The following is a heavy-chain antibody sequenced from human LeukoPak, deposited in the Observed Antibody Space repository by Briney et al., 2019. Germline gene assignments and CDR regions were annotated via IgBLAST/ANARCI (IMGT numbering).Heavy chain of an antibody. CDR3: ARPLSPYQYYFAY. V-gene: IGHV1-2*02. D-gene: IGHD3-16*02. Sequence: ASVKVSCKASGYTFTGYYMHWVRQAPGQGLEWVGWIDPNSGGTNYAQKFQGRVTMTTDTSISTAYMELSRLRSDDTAVYYCARPLSPYQYYFAYWGQGTLVTVSS. CDR1: GYTFTGYY. CDR2: IDPNSGGT. J-gene: IGHJ4*02.